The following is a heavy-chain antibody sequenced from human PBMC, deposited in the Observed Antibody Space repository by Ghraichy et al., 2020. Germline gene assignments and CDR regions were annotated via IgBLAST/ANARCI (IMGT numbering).Heavy chain of an antibody. Sequence: SETLSLTCAVNGVSFSNYYRSWVRQPPGKGLEWIGAINHVGITNYNPSLKSRLKISADTSKNYVSLNLSSVPAADTAVYYFTRGAFCIGGSCLSRAFDIWGQGTVVTVSS. J-gene: IGHJ3*02. CDR2: INHVGIT. CDR1: GVSFSNYY. CDR3: TRGAFCIGGSCLSRAFDI. V-gene: IGHV4-34*01. D-gene: IGHD2-15*01.